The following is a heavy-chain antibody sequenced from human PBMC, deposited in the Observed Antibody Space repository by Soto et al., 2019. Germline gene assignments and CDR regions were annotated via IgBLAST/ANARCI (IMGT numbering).Heavy chain of an antibody. CDR2: IHYTGST. J-gene: IGHJ3*01. Sequence: SETLSLTCTFSGGSISSYYWSWIRQPPGKGLEWIGYIHYTGSTNYNPSLKSRVTISVDTSKSQVFLKLRPVIAADTAVYYCARDPHRYCSSSSCPSGGALDFWGQGTVVTVSS. D-gene: IGHD2-2*01. CDR1: GGSISSYY. V-gene: IGHV4-59*01. CDR3: ARDPHRYCSSSSCPSGGALDF.